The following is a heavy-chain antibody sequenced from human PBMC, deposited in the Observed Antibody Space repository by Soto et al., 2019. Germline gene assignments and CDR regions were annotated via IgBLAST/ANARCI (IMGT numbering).Heavy chain of an antibody. J-gene: IGHJ6*02. Sequence: ASVKVSCKASGYTFTGYYMHWVRQAPGQGLEWMGWINPNSGGTNYAQKFQGRVTMTRDTSISTAYMELSRLRSDDTAVYYCARERLRAYCSGGSCYSPYYYGMDVWGQGTTVTVSS. CDR2: INPNSGGT. CDR3: ARERLRAYCSGGSCYSPYYYGMDV. CDR1: GYTFTGYY. D-gene: IGHD2-15*01. V-gene: IGHV1-2*02.